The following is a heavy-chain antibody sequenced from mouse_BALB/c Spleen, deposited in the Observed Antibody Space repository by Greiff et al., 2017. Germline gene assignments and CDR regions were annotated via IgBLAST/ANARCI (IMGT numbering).Heavy chain of an antibody. CDR3: ARHEDYYGSSYAWFAY. CDR2: FYPGSGSI. CDR1: GYTFTEYI. Sequence: VQLHQSGAGLVKPGASVKLSCKASGYTFTEYIIHWVKQRSGQGLEWIGWFYPGSGSIKYNEKFKDKATLTADKSSSTVYMELSRLTSEDSAVYFCARHEDYYGSSYAWFAYWGQGTLVTVSA. J-gene: IGHJ3*01. V-gene: IGHV1-62-2*01. D-gene: IGHD1-1*01.